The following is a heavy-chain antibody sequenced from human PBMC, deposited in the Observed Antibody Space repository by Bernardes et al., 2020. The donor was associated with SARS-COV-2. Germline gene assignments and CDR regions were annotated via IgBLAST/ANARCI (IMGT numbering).Heavy chain of an antibody. Sequence: GGSLRLSCAASGFTFRIYAMSWVRQAPGKGLDWVSGVTAASTSKFYADSVEGRFTISRDDSKNTLYLQMNNLGAEDTAVYYCAKEGRGYGSEDSIDSWGQGTLVTVSS. CDR1: GFTFRIYA. D-gene: IGHD5-18*01. J-gene: IGHJ4*02. CDR2: VTAASTSK. V-gene: IGHV3-23*01. CDR3: AKEGRGYGSEDSIDS.